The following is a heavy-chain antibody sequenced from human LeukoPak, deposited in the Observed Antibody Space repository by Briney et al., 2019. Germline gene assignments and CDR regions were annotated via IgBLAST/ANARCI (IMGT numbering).Heavy chain of an antibody. J-gene: IGHJ4*02. CDR1: GFTFSNFW. CDR3: ARNENSGWGYFDY. D-gene: IGHD5-12*01. CDR2: IYGDGSFT. V-gene: IGHV3-74*01. Sequence: GGSLRLSCAASGFTFSNFWMHWVRQAPGKGLVWVALIYGDGSFTRYADSVKGRFTISRDNAKNTVYLQMNSLRAEDTAVYYCARNENSGWGYFDYWGQGTLVTVSS.